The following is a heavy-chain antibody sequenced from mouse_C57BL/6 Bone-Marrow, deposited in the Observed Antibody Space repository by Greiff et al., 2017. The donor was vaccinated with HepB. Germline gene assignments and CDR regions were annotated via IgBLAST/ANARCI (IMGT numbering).Heavy chain of an antibody. J-gene: IGHJ1*03. V-gene: IGHV5-12*01. D-gene: IGHD2-2*01. Sequence: EVKLMESGGGLVQPGGSLKLSCAASGFTFSDYYMYWVRQTPEKRLEWVAYISNGGGSTYYPDTVKGRFPISRDNAKNTLYLQMSRLKSEDTAMYYCARRRGMVTGYFDVWGTGTTVTVSS. CDR2: ISNGGGST. CDR1: GFTFSDYY. CDR3: ARRRGMVTGYFDV.